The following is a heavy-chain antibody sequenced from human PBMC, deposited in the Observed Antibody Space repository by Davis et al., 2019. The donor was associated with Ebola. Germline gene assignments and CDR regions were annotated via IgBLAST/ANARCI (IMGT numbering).Heavy chain of an antibody. CDR3: ARHSPSVTVTVVGNVDN. V-gene: IGHV4-39*01. J-gene: IGHJ4*02. CDR2: ISYSGST. CDR1: SGLLRSTNYY. D-gene: IGHD3-22*01. Sequence: SETLSLTCTVSSGLLRSTNYYWGWIRQPPGKGLEWLGSISYSGSTYYNPSLKSRVTISVDTSKNHFSLKLTSVTAADTATYYCARHSPSVTVTVVGNVDNWGQGTLVTVSS.